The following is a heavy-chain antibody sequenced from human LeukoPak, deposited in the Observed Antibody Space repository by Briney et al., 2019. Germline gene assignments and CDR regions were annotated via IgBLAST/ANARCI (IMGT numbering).Heavy chain of an antibody. CDR3: ALSMVAYYFDY. J-gene: IGHJ4*02. CDR2: INHSGST. Sequence: PSETLSLTCAVYGGSFSGYYWSWIRQPPGKGLEWIGEINHSGSTNYNPSLKSRVTISVDTSKNQFSLKLSSVTAADTAVYYCALSMVAYYFDYWGQGTLVTVSS. CDR1: GGSFSGYY. D-gene: IGHD2-8*01. V-gene: IGHV4-34*01.